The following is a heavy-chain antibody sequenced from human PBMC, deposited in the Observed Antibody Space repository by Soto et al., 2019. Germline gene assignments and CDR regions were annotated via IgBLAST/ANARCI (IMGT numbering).Heavy chain of an antibody. Sequence: PSETLSLTCAVSSGSISSSNWWSWVRQPPGKGLEWIGEIYHSGSTNYNPSLKSRVTISVDKSKNQFSLKLSSVTAADTAVYYCARVLSAYRLLGNWFDPWGQGTLVTVSS. J-gene: IGHJ5*02. CDR3: ARVLSAYRLLGNWFDP. D-gene: IGHD2-2*01. CDR1: SGSISSSNW. V-gene: IGHV4-4*02. CDR2: IYHSGST.